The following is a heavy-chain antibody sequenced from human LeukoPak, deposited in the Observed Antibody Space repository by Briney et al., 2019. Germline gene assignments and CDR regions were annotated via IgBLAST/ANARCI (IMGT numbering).Heavy chain of an antibody. V-gene: IGHV4-4*07. Sequence: SETLSLTCTVSGGSISSYYWSWIRQPAGKGLEWIGRIYTSGSTNYNPSLKSRVTMSVDTSKNQFSLKLSSVTAADTAVYYCASRYCSSTSCSSWFDPWGQGTLVTVSS. CDR3: ASRYCSSTSCSSWFDP. CDR1: GGSISSYY. D-gene: IGHD2-2*01. J-gene: IGHJ5*02. CDR2: IYTSGST.